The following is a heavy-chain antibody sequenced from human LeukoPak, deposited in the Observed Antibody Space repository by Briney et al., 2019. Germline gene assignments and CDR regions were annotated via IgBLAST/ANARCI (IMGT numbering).Heavy chain of an antibody. Sequence: GESLKISCKGSGYRFTSYWIGWVRQLPGKGLEWMGIIYPGDSDTRYSPSFQGQVTISADKSISTAYLQWSSLKASDTAMYYCARASSRYFPHFDYWGQGTLVTVSS. CDR2: IYPGDSDT. J-gene: IGHJ4*02. D-gene: IGHD3-22*01. V-gene: IGHV5-51*01. CDR3: ARASSRYFPHFDY. CDR1: GYRFTSYW.